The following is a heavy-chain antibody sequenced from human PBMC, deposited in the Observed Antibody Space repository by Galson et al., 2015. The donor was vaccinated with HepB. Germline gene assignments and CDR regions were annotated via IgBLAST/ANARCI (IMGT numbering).Heavy chain of an antibody. Sequence: SLRLSCAASGFTFSMYWMNWVRQTPGKGLEWVANIKQDGSEKYYVDSVKGRFTISRDNTANALYLQMNSPRAEDTAVYYCARDYDPSARPLSYFDLWGRGTLVTVSS. D-gene: IGHD3-3*01. J-gene: IGHJ2*01. CDR2: IKQDGSEK. V-gene: IGHV3-7*01. CDR1: GFTFSMYW. CDR3: ARDYDPSARPLSYFDL.